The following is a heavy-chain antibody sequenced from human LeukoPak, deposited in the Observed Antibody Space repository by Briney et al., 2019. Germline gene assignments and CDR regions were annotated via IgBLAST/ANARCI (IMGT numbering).Heavy chain of an antibody. CDR1: GGSFSGYY. Sequence: SETLSLTCAVYGGSFSGYYWSWIRQPPGKGLEWIGEINHSGSTNYNPSLKSRVTISVDTSKNQFSLKLSSVTAADTAVYYCAGSGSYQRAWFDPWGQGTLVTVSS. V-gene: IGHV4-34*01. CDR2: INHSGST. D-gene: IGHD1-26*01. J-gene: IGHJ5*02. CDR3: AGSGSYQRAWFDP.